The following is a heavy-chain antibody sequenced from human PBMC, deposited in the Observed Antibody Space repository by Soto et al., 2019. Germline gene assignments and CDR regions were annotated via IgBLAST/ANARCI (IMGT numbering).Heavy chain of an antibody. Sequence: QVQLVQSGAEVKKPGSSVKVYCKASGGTFSQFAVSWVRQAPGQGLEWMGGIIPLFGIAKYAPKFEDRVTIIADDSTNTASMDLSGLRSEDTAVYYCAASGRDVLGYDYKDTEGLDIWGQGTLVTVSS. J-gene: IGHJ3*02. CDR3: AASGRDVLGYDYKDTEGLDI. CDR1: GGTFSQFA. D-gene: IGHD3-10*01. CDR2: IIPLFGIA. V-gene: IGHV1-69*12.